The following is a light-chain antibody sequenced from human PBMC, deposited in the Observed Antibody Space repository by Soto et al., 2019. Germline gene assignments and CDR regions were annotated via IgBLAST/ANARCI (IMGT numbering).Light chain of an antibody. Sequence: EIVLTQSPGTLSVSPGERATLSCRASQSVDSRYLGWYQQKHGQAPRLLIYGASTRATGIPDRFSGSGSGTDFTLTISRLEPEDFTVYYCQHYGRSPYTFGQGTKLEIK. CDR1: QSVDSRY. CDR2: GAS. J-gene: IGKJ2*01. CDR3: QHYGRSPYT. V-gene: IGKV3-20*01.